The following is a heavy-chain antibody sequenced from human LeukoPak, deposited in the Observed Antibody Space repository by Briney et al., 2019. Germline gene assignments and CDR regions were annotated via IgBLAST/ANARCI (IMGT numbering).Heavy chain of an antibody. CDR2: IYYIGST. J-gene: IGHJ4*02. CDR1: GGSLSIRSYS. CDR3: ARHESGMKYYDILTGYPDYFDY. D-gene: IGHD3-9*01. V-gene: IGHV4-39*01. Sequence: SETLSLTCTISGGSLSIRSYSWGWFRHPPGKGREGIGSIYYIGSTYYNPSLKSRVTISVDTSKNQFSLKLSSVTAADTAVYYCARHESGMKYYDILTGYPDYFDYWGQGTLVTVSS.